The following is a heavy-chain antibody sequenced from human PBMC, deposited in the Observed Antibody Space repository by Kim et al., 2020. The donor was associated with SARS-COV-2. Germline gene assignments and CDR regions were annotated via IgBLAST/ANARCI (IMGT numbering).Heavy chain of an antibody. Sequence: ASVKVSCKASGYTFTAYYMHWVRQAPGQGLEWMGRINTNSGGTNYAQSFQGRVTMTRDTSMTTAYMELSRLRSDDTAVYYCAVNPTPVVSGFDFWGQGTLVTVSS. D-gene: IGHD4-17*01. CDR3: AVNPTPVVSGFDF. V-gene: IGHV1-2*06. J-gene: IGHJ4*02. CDR1: GYTFTAYY. CDR2: INTNSGGT.